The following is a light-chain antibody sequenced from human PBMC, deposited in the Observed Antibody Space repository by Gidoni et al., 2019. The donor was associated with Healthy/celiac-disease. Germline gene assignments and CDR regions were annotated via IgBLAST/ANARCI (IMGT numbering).Light chain of an antibody. V-gene: IGKV1-39*01. CDR1: QSISSY. J-gene: IGKJ2*01. CDR3: QQRYSTPKT. Sequence: DSQMTQSPSSLSASLGDRVTITCRASQSISSYLNWYQQKPGKAPKLLIYAASSLQSGVPSRFSGSGSGTDFTLTISSLQPEDFATYYCQQRYSTPKTFGQGTKLEIK. CDR2: AAS.